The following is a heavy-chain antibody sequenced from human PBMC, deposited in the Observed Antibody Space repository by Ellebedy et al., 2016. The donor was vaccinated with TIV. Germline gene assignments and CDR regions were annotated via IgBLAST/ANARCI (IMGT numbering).Heavy chain of an antibody. D-gene: IGHD3-16*01. CDR3: ARQGGDLFDY. CDR1: GYSFTSYW. CDR2: IDPSDSYT. J-gene: IGHJ4*02. V-gene: IGHV5-10-1*01. Sequence: GESLKISXKGSGYSFTSYWIGWVRQMPGKGLEWMGRIDPSDSYTNYSPSFQGHVTISADKSISTAYLQWSSLKASDTAMYYCARQGGDLFDYWGQGTLVTVSS.